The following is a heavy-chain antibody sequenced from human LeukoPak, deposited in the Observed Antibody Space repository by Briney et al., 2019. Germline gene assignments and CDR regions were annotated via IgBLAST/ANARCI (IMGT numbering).Heavy chain of an antibody. CDR3: ARHGLTGRLAARPGAFDI. CDR1: GGSISSYY. CDR2: IYYSGST. V-gene: IGHV4-59*08. D-gene: IGHD6-6*01. J-gene: IGHJ3*02. Sequence: SETLSLTCTVSGGSISSYYWSWIRQPPGKGLEWIGYIYYSGSTNYNPSLKSRVTISVDTSKNQFSLKLSSVTAADTAVYYCARHGLTGRLAARPGAFDIWGQGTMVTVSS.